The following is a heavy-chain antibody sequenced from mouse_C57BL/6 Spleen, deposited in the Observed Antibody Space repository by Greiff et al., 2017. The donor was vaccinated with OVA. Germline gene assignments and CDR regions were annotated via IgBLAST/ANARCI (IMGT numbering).Heavy chain of an antibody. CDR3: ARNYYSSSYGFAY. Sequence: VPLQQPGAELVMPGASVKLSCKASGYTFTSYWMHWLKQRPGQGLEWIGEIDPSDSYTNYNQKFKGKSTSTVDKSSSTAYMQLSSLTSEDSAVYYYARNYYSSSYGFAYWGQGTLVTVSA. D-gene: IGHD1-1*01. CDR1: GYTFTSYW. V-gene: IGHV1-69*01. J-gene: IGHJ3*01. CDR2: IDPSDSYT.